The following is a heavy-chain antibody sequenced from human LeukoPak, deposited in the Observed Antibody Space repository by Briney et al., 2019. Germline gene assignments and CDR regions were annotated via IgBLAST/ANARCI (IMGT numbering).Heavy chain of an antibody. D-gene: IGHD3-22*01. Sequence: PSQTLSLTCTVSGGSISSGDYYWSWIRQPPGKGLEWIGYIYYSGSTYYNPSLKSRVTISVDTSKNQFSLKLSSVTAADTAVYYCARVPDDSSGYYPFDYWGQGTLVTVSS. V-gene: IGHV4-30-4*01. J-gene: IGHJ4*02. CDR1: GGSISSGDYY. CDR2: IYYSGST. CDR3: ARVPDDSSGYYPFDY.